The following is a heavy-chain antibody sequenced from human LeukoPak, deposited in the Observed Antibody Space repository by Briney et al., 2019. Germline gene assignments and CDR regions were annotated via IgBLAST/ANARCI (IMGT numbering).Heavy chain of an antibody. J-gene: IGHJ4*02. V-gene: IGHV3-74*01. D-gene: IGHD6-19*01. CDR3: AGVKVAGTRSFDY. CDR2: INDVGSDS. CDR1: GFTFSAYW. Sequence: GSLRLSCAASGFTFSAYWMHWVRQAPGKGLVWVGRINDVGSDSSYVDSVKGRFTISRDNAKNTLYLQMNSLRAEDTAVYYCAGVKVAGTRSFDYWGQGTLATVSS.